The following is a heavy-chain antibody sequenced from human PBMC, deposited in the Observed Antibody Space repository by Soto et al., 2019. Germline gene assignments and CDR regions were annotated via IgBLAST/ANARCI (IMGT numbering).Heavy chain of an antibody. Sequence: QVQLQQWGAGPLRPLETLSLTCGVSGGSFSGYYWAWIRQSPGKGLEWIGEINDRGSINYNPSRNSLVIISVDTSKNHYSLNLRSVTAADTAVYYCARESHDILTGPPWVWYFDLWGRGTLVTVSS. CDR3: ARESHDILTGPPWVWYFDL. J-gene: IGHJ2*01. D-gene: IGHD3-9*01. CDR1: GGSFSGYY. CDR2: INDRGSI. V-gene: IGHV4-34*01.